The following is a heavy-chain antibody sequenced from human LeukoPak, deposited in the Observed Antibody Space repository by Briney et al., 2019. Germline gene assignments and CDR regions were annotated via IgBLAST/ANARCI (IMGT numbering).Heavy chain of an antibody. V-gene: IGHV3-53*01. CDR1: GFTVSTNN. Sequence: GGSLRLPCAASGFTVSTNNMSWVRQAPGKGLEWVSVIYSGDTTYYADSVKGRFTISRDSSKNTLNLQMNSLRVEDTAVYYCARVPSSGWPIYWGQGTLVTVSS. D-gene: IGHD6-19*01. J-gene: IGHJ4*02. CDR3: ARVPSSGWPIY. CDR2: IYSGDTT.